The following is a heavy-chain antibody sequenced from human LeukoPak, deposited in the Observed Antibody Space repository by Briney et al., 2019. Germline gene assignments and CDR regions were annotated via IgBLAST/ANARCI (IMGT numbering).Heavy chain of an antibody. CDR1: GFTFSGSA. CDR2: IRSKANSYAT. V-gene: IGHV3-73*01. Sequence: GGSLRLSCAASGFTFSGSAMHWVRQASGKGLEWVGRIRSKANSYATAYAASVKGRFTISRDDSKNTAYLQMNSLKTEDTAVYYCTRHDSSGYLNWFDPWGQGTLVTVSS. D-gene: IGHD3-22*01. CDR3: TRHDSSGYLNWFDP. J-gene: IGHJ5*02.